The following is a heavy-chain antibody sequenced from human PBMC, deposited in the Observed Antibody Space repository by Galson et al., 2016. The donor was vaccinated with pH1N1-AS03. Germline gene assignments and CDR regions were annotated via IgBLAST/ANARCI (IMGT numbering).Heavy chain of an antibody. Sequence: SLRLSCAASGFTFRTYGMNWVRQAPGKGLEWVSSISSSSYIYYADSVKGRFTISRDNARNSLYLQMNSLRAADTAVYYCARRSAAVSGTGCVDVWGQGTTVTVSS. CDR2: ISSSSYI. CDR1: GFTFRTYG. J-gene: IGHJ6*02. V-gene: IGHV3-21*01. CDR3: ARRSAAVSGTGCVDV. D-gene: IGHD6-19*01.